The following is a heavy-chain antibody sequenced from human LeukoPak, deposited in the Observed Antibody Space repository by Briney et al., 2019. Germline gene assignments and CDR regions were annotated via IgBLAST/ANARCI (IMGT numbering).Heavy chain of an antibody. CDR2: IYYSGST. Sequence: SETLSLTCTVSGGSISSYYWSWIRQPPGKGLEWIGYIYYSGSTNCNPSLKSQVTISVDTSKNQFSLKLSSATAADTAVYYCARHGWELRWFDPWGQGTLVTVSS. CDR1: GGSISSYY. CDR3: ARHGWELRWFDP. J-gene: IGHJ5*02. V-gene: IGHV4-59*08. D-gene: IGHD1-26*01.